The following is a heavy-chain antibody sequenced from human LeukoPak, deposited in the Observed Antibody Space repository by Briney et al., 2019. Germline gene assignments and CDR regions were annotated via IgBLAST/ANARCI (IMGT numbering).Heavy chain of an antibody. CDR1: GFTFSNYW. V-gene: IGHV3-74*01. CDR3: VATSLYAMDV. Sequence: GGSLRLSCVASGFTFSNYWMHWVRQAPGKGLVWISRINSDGSNTSYADSVKGRVTISRDNAKNTLYLQMNSPRAEDTAVYYCVATSLYAMDVWGKGTTVTVSP. J-gene: IGHJ6*04. CDR2: INSDGSNT.